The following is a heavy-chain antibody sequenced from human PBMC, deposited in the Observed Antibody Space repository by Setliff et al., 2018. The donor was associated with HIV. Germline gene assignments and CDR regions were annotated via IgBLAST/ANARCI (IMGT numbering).Heavy chain of an antibody. D-gene: IGHD3-10*01. CDR3: ASVLRYYGSGSYPFGY. Sequence: GGSLRLSCAASGFIFSNYRMNWVRQAPGKGLEWVSSISSSSTYTFYADSVKGRFTISRDNAKNSLYLQMNSLRAEDTAVYYCASVLRYYGSGSYPFGYWGQGTLVTVSS. CDR1: GFIFSNYR. V-gene: IGHV3-21*01. CDR2: ISSSSTYT. J-gene: IGHJ4*02.